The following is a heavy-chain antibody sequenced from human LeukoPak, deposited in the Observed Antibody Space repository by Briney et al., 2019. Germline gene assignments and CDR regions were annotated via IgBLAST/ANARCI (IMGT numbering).Heavy chain of an antibody. D-gene: IGHD2/OR15-2a*01. Sequence: GGSLRLSCAASGFTFSTTWVQWVRQAPGQGLVWVSRIDGDARTIDYADSVKGRFIISRDNAKNTLYLQMNSLRPEDTAVYYCATAGAFYFPNWGQGTLVTVSS. CDR1: GFTFSTTW. V-gene: IGHV3-74*01. J-gene: IGHJ4*02. CDR2: IDGDARTI. CDR3: ATAGAFYFPN.